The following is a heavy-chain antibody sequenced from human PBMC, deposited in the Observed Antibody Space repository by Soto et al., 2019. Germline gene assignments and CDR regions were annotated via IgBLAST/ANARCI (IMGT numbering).Heavy chain of an antibody. J-gene: IGHJ6*02. CDR3: TRVGGSVSGMDV. D-gene: IGHD1-26*01. CDR2: IDNAGSSV. V-gene: IGHV3-74*01. CDR1: GFTFSSYW. Sequence: EVQLVESGGGLVQPGGSLRLSCAASGFTFSSYWMHWVRQAPGKGLVWVSRIDNAGSSVRYADSVKGRFTISRDNAKNTLYLQMKSMRAEDTAVYYCTRVGGSVSGMDVWGQGTTVTVSS.